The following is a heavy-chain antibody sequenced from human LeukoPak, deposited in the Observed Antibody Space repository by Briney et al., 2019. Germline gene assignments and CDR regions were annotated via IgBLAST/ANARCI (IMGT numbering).Heavy chain of an antibody. D-gene: IGHD3-3*01. CDR3: ARDHTGITIFGGSWFDP. CDR1: GFTFSSYS. Sequence: PGGSLRLSCAASGFTFSSYSMNWVRQAPGKGLEWVSSISSSSSYIYYADSVKGRFTISRDNAKNSLYLQMNSLRAEDTAVYYCARDHTGITIFGGSWFDPWGQGTLVTVSS. J-gene: IGHJ5*02. V-gene: IGHV3-21*04. CDR2: ISSSSSYI.